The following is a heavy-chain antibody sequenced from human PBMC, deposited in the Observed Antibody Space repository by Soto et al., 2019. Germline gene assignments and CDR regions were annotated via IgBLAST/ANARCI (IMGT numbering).Heavy chain of an antibody. CDR2: INPKSGGT. CDR3: ARGHSTDCSNGVCSFFYNHEMDV. CDR1: GYSFTDYH. V-gene: IGHV1-2*04. D-gene: IGHD2-8*01. J-gene: IGHJ6*02. Sequence: ASVKVSCKASGYSFTDYHIYWVRQAPGQGREWLGRINPKSGGTSTAQKFQGWVTMTRDRSISTVYMELTRLRSDDTAVYFCARGHSTDCSNGVCSFFYNHEMDVWGQGTTVTVSS.